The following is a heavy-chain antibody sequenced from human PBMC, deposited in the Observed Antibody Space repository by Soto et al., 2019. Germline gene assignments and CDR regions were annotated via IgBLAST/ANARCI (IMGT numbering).Heavy chain of an antibody. CDR1: GGSISSYY. CDR2: IYYSGST. V-gene: IGHV4-59*01. J-gene: IGHJ5*02. Sequence: TSETLSLTCTVSGGSISSYYWSWIRQPPGKGLEWIGYIYYSGSTNYNPSLKSRVTISVDTSKNQFSLKLSSVTAADTAVYYCARRARQRDNWFDPWGQGTLVTVSS. CDR3: ARRARQRDNWFDP. D-gene: IGHD6-25*01.